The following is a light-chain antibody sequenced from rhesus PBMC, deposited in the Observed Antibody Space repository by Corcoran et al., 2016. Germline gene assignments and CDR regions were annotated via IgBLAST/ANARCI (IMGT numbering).Light chain of an antibody. CDR2: KAS. CDR1: QSISRG. CDR3: QNYSSNPFS. J-gene: IGKJ2*01. Sequence: DIQMTQSPSSLSASVGDTVTITCRASQSISRGLAWYQQKPGKAPNLLIYKASSLQIGVPSRFSGSGSGTDFTVTISSLQSEDLATYYCQNYSSNPFSFCQWTKVKIK. V-gene: IGKV1-22*01.